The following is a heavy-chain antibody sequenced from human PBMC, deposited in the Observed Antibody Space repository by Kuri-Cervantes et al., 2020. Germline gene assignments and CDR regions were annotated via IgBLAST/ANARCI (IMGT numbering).Heavy chain of an antibody. CDR1: GFSLSNARMG. CDR3: ARIDCSGGSCSAFDI. Sequence: SGPTLVKPTETLTLTCTVSGFSLSNARMGVSWIRQPPGKALEWLAHIFSNDEKSYSTSLKSRLTISKDTSKSQVVLTMTNMDPVDTATYYCARIDCSGGSCSAFDIWGQGTRVTCSS. V-gene: IGHV2-26*01. J-gene: IGHJ3*02. D-gene: IGHD2-15*01. CDR2: IFSNDEK.